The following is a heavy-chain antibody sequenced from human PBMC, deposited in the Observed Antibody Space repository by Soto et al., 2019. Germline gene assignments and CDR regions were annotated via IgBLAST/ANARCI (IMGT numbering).Heavy chain of an antibody. CDR3: AKETEYCSGGSCYFDY. D-gene: IGHD2-15*01. CDR1: GFTFSSYA. CDR2: ISGSGGST. Sequence: GGSLRLSCAASGFTFSSYAMSWVRQAPGKGLEWVSAISGSGGSTYYADSVKGRFTISRDNSKNTLYLQMNSLGAEDTAVYYCAKETEYCSGGSCYFDYWGQGTLVTVSS. V-gene: IGHV3-23*01. J-gene: IGHJ4*02.